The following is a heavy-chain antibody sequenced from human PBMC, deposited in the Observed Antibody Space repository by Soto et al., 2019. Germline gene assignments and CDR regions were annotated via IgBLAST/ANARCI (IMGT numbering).Heavy chain of an antibody. D-gene: IGHD4-17*01. CDR1: GGSIGRYY. CDR2: IYYSGST. CDR3: ARSADYGDRGRYYYYGMDV. V-gene: IGHV4-59*01. J-gene: IGHJ6*02. Sequence: TSETLSLTCTVSGGSIGRYYWSWIRQPPGKGLEWIGYIYYSGSTNYNPSLKSRVTISVDTSKNQFSLKLSSVTAADTAVYYCARSADYGDRGRYYYYGMDVWGQGTTVTVSS.